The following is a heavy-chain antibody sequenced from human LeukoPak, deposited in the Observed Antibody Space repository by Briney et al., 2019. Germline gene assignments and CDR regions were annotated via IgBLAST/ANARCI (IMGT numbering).Heavy chain of an antibody. V-gene: IGHV3-30*19. CDR2: ISYDGSNK. CDR1: GFTFSTSG. D-gene: IGHD6-19*01. Sequence: GGSLRLSCAASGFTFSTSGMHWVRQAPGKGLEWVAVISYDGSNKYYADSVKGRFTISRDNSKNTLYLQMNSLRAEDTAVYYCARDSLAVAGTHPGNWGQGTLVTVSS. CDR3: ARDSLAVAGTHPGN. J-gene: IGHJ4*02.